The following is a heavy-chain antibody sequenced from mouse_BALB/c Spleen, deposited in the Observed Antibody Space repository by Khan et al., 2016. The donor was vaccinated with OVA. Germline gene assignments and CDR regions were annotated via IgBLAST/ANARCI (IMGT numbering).Heavy chain of an antibody. CDR2: INPKNGIT. CDR1: GYTFTEYT. CDR3: AGDAGRY. V-gene: IGHV1-18*01. J-gene: IGHJ4*01. Sequence: VQLKESGPELVKPGASVKISCKTSGYTFTEYTLHWVKQSHGKSLEWIGVINPKNGITSYNQKFKGKATLTVDKSSSTAYMEFRSLTSEDSAVYYCAGDAGRYWGQGTSVTVSS. D-gene: IGHD3-3*01.